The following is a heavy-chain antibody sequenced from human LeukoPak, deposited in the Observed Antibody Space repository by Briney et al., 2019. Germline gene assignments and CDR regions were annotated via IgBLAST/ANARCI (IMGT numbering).Heavy chain of an antibody. Sequence: SSETLSLTCTVSGYSISSGYYWGWIRQPPGKGLEWIGSIYHSGSTYYNPSLKSRVTISVDTSKNQFSLKLSSVTAADTAVYYCARADYSSTWSHDYYYMDVWGKGTTVTVSS. CDR2: IYHSGST. D-gene: IGHD6-13*01. J-gene: IGHJ6*03. CDR3: ARADYSSTWSHDYYYMDV. V-gene: IGHV4-38-2*02. CDR1: GYSISSGYY.